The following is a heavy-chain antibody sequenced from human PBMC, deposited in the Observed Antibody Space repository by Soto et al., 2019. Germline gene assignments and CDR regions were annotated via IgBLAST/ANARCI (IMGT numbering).Heavy chain of an antibody. Sequence: PGGSLRLSCAASGFTFSSYAMSWARQAPGKGLEWVSAISGSGGSTYYADSVKGRFTISRDNSKNTLYLQMNSLRAEDTAVYYCAKVRFLEWLPDYWGQGTLVTVSS. CDR3: AKVRFLEWLPDY. J-gene: IGHJ4*02. V-gene: IGHV3-23*01. CDR2: ISGSGGST. D-gene: IGHD3-3*01. CDR1: GFTFSSYA.